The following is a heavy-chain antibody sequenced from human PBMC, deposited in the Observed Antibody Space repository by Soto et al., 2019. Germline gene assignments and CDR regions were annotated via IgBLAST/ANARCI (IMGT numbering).Heavy chain of an antibody. D-gene: IGHD2-15*01. CDR3: ARGSLYCSSTSCSYGMDV. CDR1: GFTFSDYG. CDR2: IWFDGSNE. Sequence: QVQLVESGGGVVQPGWSLRLSCAASGFTFSDYGMHWVRQAPGEGLQWVAVIWFDGSNEHYAYSVKGRFTISRDNSKNTLYLQMYSLRSGDTAVYYCARGSLYCSSTSCSYGMDVWGQGTTVTVSS. J-gene: IGHJ6*02. V-gene: IGHV3-33*01.